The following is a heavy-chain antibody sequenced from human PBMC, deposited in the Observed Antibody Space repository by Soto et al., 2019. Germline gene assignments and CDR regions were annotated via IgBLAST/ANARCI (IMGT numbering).Heavy chain of an antibody. CDR2: ISSSSSTI. CDR3: ARIPPNYSSGWSMDY. D-gene: IGHD6-19*01. Sequence: PGGSLRLSCAASGFTFGSYSMNWVRQAPGKGLEWVSYISSSSSTIYYADSVKGRFTISRDNAKNSLYLQMNSLRAEDTAVYYCARIPPNYSSGWSMDYWGQGTLVTVSS. V-gene: IGHV3-48*01. J-gene: IGHJ4*02. CDR1: GFTFGSYS.